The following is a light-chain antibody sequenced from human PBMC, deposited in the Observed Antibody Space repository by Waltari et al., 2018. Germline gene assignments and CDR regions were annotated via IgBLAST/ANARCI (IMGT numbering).Light chain of an antibody. CDR1: SSDVGSYNL. CDR2: EGS. J-gene: IGLJ1*01. CDR3: CSYAGIGTLYV. V-gene: IGLV2-23*01. Sequence: QSALTQPASVSGSPGQSITISCTGTSSDVGSYNLVSWYQQHPGKSPKLMIYEGSKRPAGVSNRFSGSKSGNTASMTISGLQAEDEAEYYCCSYAGIGTLYVFGTGTKVTVL.